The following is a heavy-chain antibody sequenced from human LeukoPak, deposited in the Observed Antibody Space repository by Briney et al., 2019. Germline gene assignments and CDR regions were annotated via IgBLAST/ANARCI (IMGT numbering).Heavy chain of an antibody. D-gene: IGHD7-27*01. Sequence: GGPLRLSCAASGFTLSFYGMRWVRQAPGKGGEWVAVILNNGSKAHYADSVRGRFTVSRDNSKNTLFLQMNSLRAEDTAVYYCARDSITGDNSLDYWGRGTLVTVSS. J-gene: IGHJ4*02. V-gene: IGHV3-33*05. CDR3: ARDSITGDNSLDY. CDR2: ILNNGSKA. CDR1: GFTLSFYG.